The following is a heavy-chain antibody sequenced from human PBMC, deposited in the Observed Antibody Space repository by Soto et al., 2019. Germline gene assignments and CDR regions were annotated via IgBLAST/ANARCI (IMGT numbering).Heavy chain of an antibody. J-gene: IGHJ4*02. V-gene: IGHV4-31*03. CDR2: MFNDGLT. CDR1: GGSVSSGGFY. CDR3: TREAGY. Sequence: QVRLQESGPGLVKPSQTLSLTCTVSGGSVSSGGFYWNWIRQHPGKGLEWIGNMFNDGLTEYNPSLKSRVYISVDTPKDQFSLKVMSVTVADTAVYYCTREAGYWGQGILVTVSS.